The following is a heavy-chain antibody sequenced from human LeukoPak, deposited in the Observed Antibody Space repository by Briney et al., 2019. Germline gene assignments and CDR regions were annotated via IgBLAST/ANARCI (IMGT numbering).Heavy chain of an antibody. V-gene: IGHV3-53*01. CDR3: AASIVGLTYDEHFEH. D-gene: IGHD1-26*01. Sequence: PGGSLRLSCAASGFPVSINLMNWVRQAPGKGLEWVSVMYNGGGTYYADSVKGRFTISRDISRNTLYLQMNSLRAEDTAVYYCAASIVGLTYDEHFEHWGQGTLVTVSS. J-gene: IGHJ1*01. CDR2: MYNGGGT. CDR1: GFPVSINL.